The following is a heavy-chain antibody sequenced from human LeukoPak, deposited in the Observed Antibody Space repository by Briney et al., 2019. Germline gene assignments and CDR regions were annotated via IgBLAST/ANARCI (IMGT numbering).Heavy chain of an antibody. CDR1: GFTFSDYY. J-gene: IGHJ6*02. CDR3: TRNPGMDV. Sequence: PGGSLRLSCAASGFTFSDYYMSWIRQAPGKGLEWVSYISNSGSYTNYADSVKGRFSISRDNAKNTLYLQMNSLRTEDTAVYYCTRNPGMDVWGQGTTVTVSS. V-gene: IGHV3-11*06. CDR2: ISNSGSYT.